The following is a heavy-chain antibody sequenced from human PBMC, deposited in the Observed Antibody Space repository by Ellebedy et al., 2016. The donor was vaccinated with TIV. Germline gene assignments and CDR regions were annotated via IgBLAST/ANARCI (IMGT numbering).Heavy chain of an antibody. CDR2: VSGYNGNT. CDR1: GYTFTTHG. V-gene: IGHV1-18*04. CDR3: ARDYYCSGGSCSDCFDP. Sequence: AASVKVSCKTSGYTFTTHGVSWVRQAPGQGLEWMGWVSGYNGNTQYAQKFQGRVTMTTDTSTTTASMELRSLRSDDTAVYYCARDYYCSGGSCSDCFDPWGQGTLVIVSS. D-gene: IGHD2-15*01. J-gene: IGHJ5*02.